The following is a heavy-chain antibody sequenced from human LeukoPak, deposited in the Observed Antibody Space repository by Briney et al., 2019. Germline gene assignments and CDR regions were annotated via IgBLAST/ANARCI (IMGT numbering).Heavy chain of an antibody. D-gene: IGHD2-2*01. J-gene: IGHJ4*02. CDR1: GFTFGTYA. CDR3: AKSVDCSSANCYWRYFDY. Sequence: PGGSLRLSCAASGFTFGTYALSWVRQAPGKGLEWVSTSSGNGGYTYYADSVKGRFTISRDNSKNTLYLQMDSLRAEDTALYFCAKSVDCSSANCYWRYFDYWGQGTLVSVSS. V-gene: IGHV3-23*01. CDR2: SSGNGGYT.